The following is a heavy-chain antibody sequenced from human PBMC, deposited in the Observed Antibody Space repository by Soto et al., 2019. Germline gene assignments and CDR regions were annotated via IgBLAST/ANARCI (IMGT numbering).Heavy chain of an antibody. CDR1: GYTFTSYG. CDR3: ARDHTAMVTDDAFDI. D-gene: IGHD5-18*01. CDR2: ISAYNGNT. V-gene: IGHV1-18*01. J-gene: IGHJ3*02. Sequence: QVPLVQSGAEVKKPGASVKVSCKASGYTFTSYGISWVRQAPGQGLEWMGWISAYNGNTNYAQKRKGRVTMTTDTSTSTAYMELRSLRSDDTAVYYCARDHTAMVTDDAFDIWGQGTMVTVSS.